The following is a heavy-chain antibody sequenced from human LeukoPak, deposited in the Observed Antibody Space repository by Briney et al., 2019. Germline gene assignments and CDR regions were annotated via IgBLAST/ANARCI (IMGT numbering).Heavy chain of an antibody. J-gene: IGHJ4*02. CDR1: KFTFSHYG. Sequence: GGSLRLSCTASKFTFSHYGMHWVRQAPGKGLEWVAVIWYDGSNKYYADSVKGRFTISRDNSKNTLYLQMDSLRAEDTAIYYCAKGSSGGRPYYFDYWGQGTLVTVSS. V-gene: IGHV3-33*08. CDR3: AKGSSGGRPYYFDY. D-gene: IGHD3-22*01. CDR2: IWYDGSNK.